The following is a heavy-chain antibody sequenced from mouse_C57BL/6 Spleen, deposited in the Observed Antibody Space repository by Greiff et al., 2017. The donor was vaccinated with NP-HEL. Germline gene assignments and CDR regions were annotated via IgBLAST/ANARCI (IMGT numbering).Heavy chain of an antibody. CDR2: IYPRSGNT. Sequence: LVESGAELARPGASVKLSCRASGYTFTSCGISGVKQRTGQGLEWIGEIYPRSGNTYYNEKFKGKATLTADKSSSTAYMELRSLTSEDSAVYFCARRVDGGYSDVWGTGTPVSVSS. D-gene: IGHD1-1*02. V-gene: IGHV1-81*01. J-gene: IGHJ1*03. CDR1: GYTFTSCG. CDR3: ARRVDGGYSDV.